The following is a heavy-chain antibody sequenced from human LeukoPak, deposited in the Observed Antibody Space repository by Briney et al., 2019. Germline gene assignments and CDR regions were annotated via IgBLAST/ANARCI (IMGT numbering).Heavy chain of an antibody. J-gene: IGHJ4*02. Sequence: SVKVSCKASGYTFTSYAISWVRQAPGQGLEWMGRIIPILGIANYAQKFQGRVTITADKSTSTAYMELSSLRSEDTAVYYCAREGDYDSSGSIGYWGQGTLVTVSS. CDR3: AREGDYDSSGSIGY. D-gene: IGHD3-22*01. V-gene: IGHV1-69*04. CDR1: GYTFTSYA. CDR2: IIPILGIA.